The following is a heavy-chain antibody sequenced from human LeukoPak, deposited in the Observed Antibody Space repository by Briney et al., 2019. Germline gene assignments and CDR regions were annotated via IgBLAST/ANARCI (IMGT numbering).Heavy chain of an antibody. CDR1: GGTFSSYA. CDR2: INPNSGAT. Sequence: GASVKVSCKASGGTFSSYAISWGRQAPGQGLEWMGWINPNSGATNYAQKFQGRVTMTRDTSISTAYMDLSSLTSDDTAVYYCASGGYKLDYWGQGTLVTVSS. CDR3: ASGGYKLDY. D-gene: IGHD5-24*01. V-gene: IGHV1-2*02. J-gene: IGHJ4*02.